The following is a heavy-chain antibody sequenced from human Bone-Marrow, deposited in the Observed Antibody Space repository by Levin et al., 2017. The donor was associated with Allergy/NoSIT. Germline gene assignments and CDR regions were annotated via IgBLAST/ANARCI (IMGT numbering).Heavy chain of an antibody. J-gene: IGHJ4*02. V-gene: IGHV3-23*01. CDR1: GFTFSSYA. CDR2: ITGSGGNT. D-gene: IGHD2-2*01. CDR3: ARDGRSCSSINCYFDY. Sequence: SCAASGFTFSSYAMSWVRQAPGKGLEWVSAITGSGGNTYYADSVKGRFTISRDNSKNTLYLQVNSLIAEDTAVYYCARDGRSCSSINCYFDYWGQGTLVTVSS.